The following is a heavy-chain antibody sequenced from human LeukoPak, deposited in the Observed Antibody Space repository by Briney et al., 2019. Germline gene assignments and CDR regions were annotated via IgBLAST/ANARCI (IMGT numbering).Heavy chain of an antibody. Sequence: GGSLRLSCAASGFTFSSYAMSGVRQAPGKGLEWVSAISGSGGSTYYADSVKGRFTISRDNSKNTLYLQMNSLRAEDTAVYYCAKTLPAASLYYCYGMDVWGQGTTVTVSS. CDR2: ISGSGGST. CDR1: GFTFSSYA. V-gene: IGHV3-23*01. J-gene: IGHJ6*02. CDR3: AKTLPAASLYYCYGMDV. D-gene: IGHD2-2*01.